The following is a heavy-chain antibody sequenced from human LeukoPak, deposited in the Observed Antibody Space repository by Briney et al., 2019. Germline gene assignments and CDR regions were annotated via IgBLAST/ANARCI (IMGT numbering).Heavy chain of an antibody. D-gene: IGHD1-14*01. CDR2: ISGSGGST. CDR1: GFTFSSYA. V-gene: IGHV3-23*01. Sequence: GGSLRLSRAASGFTFSSYAMSWVRQAPGKGLEWVSAISGSGGSTYYADSVKGRFTISRDNSKNTLYLQMNSLRAEDTAVYYCAKDRGADRYYFDYWGQGTLVTVSS. J-gene: IGHJ4*02. CDR3: AKDRGADRYYFDY.